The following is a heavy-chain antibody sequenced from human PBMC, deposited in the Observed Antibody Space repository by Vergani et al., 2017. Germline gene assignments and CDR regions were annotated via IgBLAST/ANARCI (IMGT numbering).Heavy chain of an antibody. Sequence: VQLVESGGGLVQPGGSLRLSCAASGFTFSSYSMNWVRQAPGKGLEWVSYISSSSSTIYYADSVKGRFTISRDNAKNSLYLQMNSLRAEDTAVYYCARDSGYGFDYWGQGTLVTVSS. J-gene: IGHJ4*02. V-gene: IGHV3-48*04. D-gene: IGHD4-17*01. CDR1: GFTFSSYS. CDR2: ISSSSSTI. CDR3: ARDSGYGFDY.